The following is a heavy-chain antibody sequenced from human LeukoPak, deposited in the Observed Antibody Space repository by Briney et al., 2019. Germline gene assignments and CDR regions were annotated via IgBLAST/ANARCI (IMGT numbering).Heavy chain of an antibody. Sequence: QPGRPLRLSCASSGFTFSSYGKHGVRQAPGKGLEWGAVIWYDGSNKYYADSVKGRFTISRDNSKNTLYLQMNSLRAEDTAVYYCASNIVGATSGYYYGMDVWGQGTTVTVSS. CDR2: IWYDGSNK. V-gene: IGHV3-33*01. CDR3: ASNIVGATSGYYYGMDV. J-gene: IGHJ6*02. D-gene: IGHD1-26*01. CDR1: GFTFSSYG.